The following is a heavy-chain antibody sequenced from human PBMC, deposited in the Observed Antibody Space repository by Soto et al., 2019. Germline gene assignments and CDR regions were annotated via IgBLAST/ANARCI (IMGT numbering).Heavy chain of an antibody. V-gene: IGHV3-53*01. CDR2: IYSGGST. D-gene: IGHD4-4*01. J-gene: IGHJ4*02. CDR1: GFTVSSNY. CDR3: ARVADGYSFDY. Sequence: GGSLRLSCAASGFTVSSNYMSWVRQAPGKGLEWVSVIYSGGSTYYADSVKGRFTISRDNSKNTLYLQMNSLRAEDTAVYYCARVADGYSFDYWGQGTLVTVSS.